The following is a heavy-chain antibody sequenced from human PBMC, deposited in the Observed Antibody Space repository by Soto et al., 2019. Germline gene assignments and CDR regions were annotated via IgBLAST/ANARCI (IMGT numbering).Heavy chain of an antibody. CDR3: EKVSPGWVVATSWYSYGMAV. D-gene: IGHD5-12*01. Sequence: PGGSLRLSCAASGFTFSSYAMSWVRQAPGKGLEWVSYITSGGRTYYADSVKGRFTISRDNSKNTVDLQMSSLGADDTAVHYCEKVSPGWVVATSWYSYGMAVGGQGTTVTVSS. V-gene: IGHV3-23*01. CDR1: GFTFSSYA. CDR2: ITSGGRT. J-gene: IGHJ6*02.